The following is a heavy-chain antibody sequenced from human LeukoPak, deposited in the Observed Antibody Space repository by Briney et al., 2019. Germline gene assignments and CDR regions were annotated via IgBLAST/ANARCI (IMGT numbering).Heavy chain of an antibody. D-gene: IGHD3-10*01. CDR2: IYYSGST. CDR3: ARAHGSVRGNLHWFDP. Sequence: PSQTLSLTCTVSGGSISSGDHYWSWIRQPPGKGLEWIGYIYYSGSTYYNPSLKSRVTISVDTSKNQFSLKLSSVTAADTAVYYCARAHGSVRGNLHWFDPWGQGTLVTVSS. CDR1: GGSISSGDHY. V-gene: IGHV4-30-4*01. J-gene: IGHJ5*02.